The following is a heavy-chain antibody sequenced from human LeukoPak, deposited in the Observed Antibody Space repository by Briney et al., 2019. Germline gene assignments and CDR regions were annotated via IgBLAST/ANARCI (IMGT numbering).Heavy chain of an antibody. D-gene: IGHD2-2*01. CDR1: GFTFSSYA. V-gene: IGHV3-30-3*01. Sequence: PGGSLRLSCAASGFTFSSYAMHWVRQAPGKGLEWVAVISYDGSNKYYADSVKGRFTISRDNSKNTLYLQMNSLRAEDTAVYYCARGGLIVVVPAAIVQDYWGQGTLVTVSS. CDR2: ISYDGSNK. J-gene: IGHJ4*02. CDR3: ARGGLIVVVPAAIVQDY.